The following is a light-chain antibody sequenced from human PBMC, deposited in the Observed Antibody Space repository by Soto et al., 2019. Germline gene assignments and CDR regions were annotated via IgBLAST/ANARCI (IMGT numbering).Light chain of an antibody. CDR3: QHYNDGPPLT. V-gene: IGKV3-15*01. Sequence: EIVMTQSPATLSLSPGESATLSCRASQIVSRNLAWYQQRPDQAPRLLIYGASTRATGIPARFSGSGSGTEFILTIIGLQSEDFAVYYCQHYNDGPPLTFGGGTKVEIK. CDR1: QIVSRN. J-gene: IGKJ4*01. CDR2: GAS.